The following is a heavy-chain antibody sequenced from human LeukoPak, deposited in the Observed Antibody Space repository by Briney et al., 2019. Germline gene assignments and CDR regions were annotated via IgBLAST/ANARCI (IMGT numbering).Heavy chain of an antibody. Sequence: SETLSLTCTVSGGSISSYYWSWIRQPPGKGLEWIGYIYYSGSTNYNPSPKSRVTISVDKSKNQFSLKLSSVTAADTAVYYCATRGSGWYQDYWGQGTLVTVSS. D-gene: IGHD6-19*01. CDR2: IYYSGST. CDR1: GGSISSYY. CDR3: ATRGSGWYQDY. J-gene: IGHJ4*02. V-gene: IGHV4-59*12.